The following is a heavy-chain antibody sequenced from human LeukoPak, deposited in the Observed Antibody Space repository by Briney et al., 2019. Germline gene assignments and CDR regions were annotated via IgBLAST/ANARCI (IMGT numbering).Heavy chain of an antibody. V-gene: IGHV4-59*08. CDR3: ARQDRGDYFDY. J-gene: IGHJ4*02. CDR1: GGSISSYY. Sequence: SETLSLTCTVSGGSISSYYWSWIRQPPGKGLEWIGYIYYSGSTYYNPSLKSRVTISVDTSKNQFSLKLSSVTAADTAVYYCARQDRGDYFDYWGQGTLVTVSS. CDR2: IYYSGST.